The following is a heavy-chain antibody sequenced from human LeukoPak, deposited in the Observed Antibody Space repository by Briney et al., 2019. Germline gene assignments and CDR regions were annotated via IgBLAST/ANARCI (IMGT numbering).Heavy chain of an antibody. CDR2: INHSGST. Sequence: SETLSLTCAVYGGSFSGYYWSWIRQPPGKGLEWIGEINHSGSTNYNPSLKSRVTISVDTSKNQFSLKLSSVTAADTAVYYCARGIAARYNYYYYMDVWGKGTTVTVSS. CDR3: ARGIAARYNYYYYMDV. J-gene: IGHJ6*03. V-gene: IGHV4-34*01. CDR1: GGSFSGYY. D-gene: IGHD6-6*01.